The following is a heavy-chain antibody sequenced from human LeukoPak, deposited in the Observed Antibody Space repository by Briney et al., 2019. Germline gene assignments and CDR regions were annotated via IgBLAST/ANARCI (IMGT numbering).Heavy chain of an antibody. CDR1: GFTFSDYI. CDR3: SRDGGEGGNSAFDI. Sequence: GGSLRLSCAASGFTFSDYILDWVRQAPGKGLEWVGRIRRGANSYTTEYAASVKGRFTISRDDSKNSLYLRMNSLKTEDTAVYHCSRDGGEGGNSAFDIWGQGTMVTVSS. CDR2: IRRGANSYTT. J-gene: IGHJ3*02. V-gene: IGHV3-72*01. D-gene: IGHD3-16*01.